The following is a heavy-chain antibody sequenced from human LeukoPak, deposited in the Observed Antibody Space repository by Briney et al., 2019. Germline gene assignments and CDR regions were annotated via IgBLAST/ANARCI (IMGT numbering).Heavy chain of an antibody. J-gene: IGHJ4*02. D-gene: IGHD2-15*01. CDR3: ASSPRYCSGGSCPYYFDY. Sequence: SETLSLTCTVSGGSISSYYWSWIRQPPGKGLEWIGYIYYSGSTNYNPSLKSRVTISVDTSKNQFPLKLSSVTAADTAVYYCASSPRYCSGGSCPYYFDYWGQGTLVTVSS. CDR2: IYYSGST. V-gene: IGHV4-59*08. CDR1: GGSISSYY.